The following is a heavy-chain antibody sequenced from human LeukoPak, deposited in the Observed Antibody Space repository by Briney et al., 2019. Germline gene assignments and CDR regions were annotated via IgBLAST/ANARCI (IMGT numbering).Heavy chain of an antibody. D-gene: IGHD6-13*01. Sequence: PSETLSLTCTVSGGSISSSSYYWGWIRQPPGKGLEWIGSIYYSGSTYYNPSLKSRVTISVDTSKNQFSLKLSSVTAADTAVYYCARHGSSWSNPNWYFDLWGRGTLVTVSS. J-gene: IGHJ2*01. CDR1: GGSISSSSYY. V-gene: IGHV4-39*01. CDR3: ARHGSSWSNPNWYFDL. CDR2: IYYSGST.